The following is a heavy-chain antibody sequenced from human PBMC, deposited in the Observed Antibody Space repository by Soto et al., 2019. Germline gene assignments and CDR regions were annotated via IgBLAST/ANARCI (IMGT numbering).Heavy chain of an antibody. CDR2: IYWDDNK. J-gene: IGHJ3*01. CDR3: AHRRARTAGRDDAYDV. Sequence: QITLKESGPTLVKPTQTLTLSCIFSGFSLSTNGEGVGWIRQPPGKSLEWLALIYWDDNKRYSPSLESRLTLTKDTSKNLLVLTMTNMDPVDTATYYCAHRRARTAGRDDAYDVWGQGTLVVFSS. D-gene: IGHD6-6*01. CDR1: GFSLSTNGEG. V-gene: IGHV2-5*02.